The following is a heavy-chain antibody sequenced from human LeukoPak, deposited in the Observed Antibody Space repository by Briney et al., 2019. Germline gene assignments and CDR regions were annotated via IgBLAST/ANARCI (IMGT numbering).Heavy chain of an antibody. CDR2: INPSGGST. V-gene: IGHV1-46*01. Sequence: ASVRVSCKASGYTFTNYYIHWVRQAPGQGLELTGIINPSGGSTSYAQKFQGRVTMTRDTSTSTVYMELSSLRSEDTAVYYCAREGPYSDSSRSRFDYWGQGTLVTVSS. CDR3: AREGPYSDSSRSRFDY. CDR1: GYTFTNYY. J-gene: IGHJ4*02. D-gene: IGHD6-6*01.